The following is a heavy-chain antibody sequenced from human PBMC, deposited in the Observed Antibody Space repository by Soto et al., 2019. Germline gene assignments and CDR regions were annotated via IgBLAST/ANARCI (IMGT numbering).Heavy chain of an antibody. CDR2: IIPIFGTA. CDR1: GGTFSSYA. Sequence: ASVKVSCKASGGTFSSYAISWVRQAPGQGLEWMGGIIPIFGTANYAQKFQGRVTITADESTSTAYMELSSLRSEDTAVYYCARGVSSWYPYYYYYGMDVWGQGTTVTVSS. J-gene: IGHJ6*02. V-gene: IGHV1-69*13. CDR3: ARGVSSWYPYYYYYGMDV. D-gene: IGHD6-13*01.